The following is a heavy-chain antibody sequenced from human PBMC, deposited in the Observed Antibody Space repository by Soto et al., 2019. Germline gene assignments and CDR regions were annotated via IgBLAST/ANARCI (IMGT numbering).Heavy chain of an antibody. CDR3: ARQTYTRFYFDH. D-gene: IGHD1-1*01. CDR1: EFTFSSYW. V-gene: IGHV3-74*01. J-gene: IGHJ4*02. Sequence: PGGSLRLSCAASEFTFSSYWLHWVRQAPGKGLVWVSRINSDVSDTRYADFVKGRFTISRDNAEDTLYLQMNSLRAEDTAVYYCARQTYTRFYFDHWGQGTVVTVSS. CDR2: INSDVSDT.